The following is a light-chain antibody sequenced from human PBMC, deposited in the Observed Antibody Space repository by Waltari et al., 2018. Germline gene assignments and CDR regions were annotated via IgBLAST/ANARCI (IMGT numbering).Light chain of an antibody. CDR2: EAS. Sequence: GDRVTITCRATQSVTRWLAWYQLKPGEAPKVLIHEASRLIYGVPSRFSGSGSGTQFTLTISSLQPDDFATYYCQQYSSFFPAFGQGT. CDR3: QQYSSFFPA. J-gene: IGKJ1*01. V-gene: IGKV1-5*03. CDR1: QSVTRW.